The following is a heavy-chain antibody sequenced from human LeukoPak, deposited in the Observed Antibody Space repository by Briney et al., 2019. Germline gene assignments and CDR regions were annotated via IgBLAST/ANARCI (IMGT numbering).Heavy chain of an antibody. V-gene: IGHV4-59*11. Sequence: PSETLSLTCTVSGGSISSHYWSWIRQPPGKGLEWIGYIYYSGSTNYNPSLKSRVTISVDTSKNQFSLKLSSVTAADTAVYYCARGVSSGWYVLGFDPWGQGTLVTVSS. J-gene: IGHJ5*02. CDR2: IYYSGST. D-gene: IGHD6-19*01. CDR3: ARGVSSGWYVLGFDP. CDR1: GGSISSHY.